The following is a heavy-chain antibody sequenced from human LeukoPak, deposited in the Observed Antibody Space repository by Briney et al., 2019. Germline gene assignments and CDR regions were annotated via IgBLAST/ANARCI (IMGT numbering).Heavy chain of an antibody. D-gene: IGHD3-10*01. CDR1: GFTFSSYA. Sequence: GGSLRLSCAASGFTFSSYAIHWVRQAPGKGLEWVALISYDGSNQYYADSVKGRFTISRDNSKNTLYLQMSSLRAEDTAVYYCARSYRRGAITMLRGVANGGAFDIWGQGTMVTVSS. V-gene: IGHV3-30*04. J-gene: IGHJ3*02. CDR3: ARSYRRGAITMLRGVANGGAFDI. CDR2: ISYDGSNQ.